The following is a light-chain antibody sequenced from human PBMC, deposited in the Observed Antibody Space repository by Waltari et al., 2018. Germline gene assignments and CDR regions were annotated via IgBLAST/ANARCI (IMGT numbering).Light chain of an antibody. V-gene: IGLV3-25*03. CDR1: ALPKQY. CDR3: QSADSSGTYVV. Sequence: SYELTQPPSVSVSPGQTATITCSGDALPKQYAYWYQQKPGQAPLLLIYQDTNRPSKIPDRFSGSSSRTTVTLTISGVQAEDEADYYCQSADSSGTYVVFGGGTKLTVL. CDR2: QDT. J-gene: IGLJ2*01.